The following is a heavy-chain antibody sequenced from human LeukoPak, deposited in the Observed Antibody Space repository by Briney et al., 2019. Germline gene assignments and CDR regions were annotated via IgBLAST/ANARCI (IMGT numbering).Heavy chain of an antibody. CDR1: GASITNSY. CDR3: ARDPLSTNDFDI. D-gene: IGHD1-1*01. J-gene: IGHJ3*02. CDR2: INYSGST. Sequence: SETLSLTCTVSGASITNSYWNWIRQSPGKGLEWIGYINYSGSTNYNPSLKSRVTISVDTPKTQFSLKLSSVTAADTAVYFCARDPLSTNDFDIWGQGTMVTVSS. V-gene: IGHV4-59*01.